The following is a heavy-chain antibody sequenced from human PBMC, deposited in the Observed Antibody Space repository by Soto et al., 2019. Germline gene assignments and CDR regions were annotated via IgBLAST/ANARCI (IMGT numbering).Heavy chain of an antibody. Sequence: TGGSLRLSCAASGFTFSSYAMHWVRQAPGKGLEWVAVISYDGSNKYYADSVKGRFTISRDNSKNTLYLQMNSLRAEDTAVYYCARERAVAGTRRRFDVRDYYYYGMDVWGQGTTVTVSS. CDR1: GFTFSSYA. CDR2: ISYDGSNK. CDR3: ARERAVAGTRRRFDVRDYYYYGMDV. D-gene: IGHD6-19*01. J-gene: IGHJ6*02. V-gene: IGHV3-30-3*01.